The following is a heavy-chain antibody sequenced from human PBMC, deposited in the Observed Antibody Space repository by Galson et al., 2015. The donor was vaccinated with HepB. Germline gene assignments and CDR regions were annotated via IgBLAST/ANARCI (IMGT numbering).Heavy chain of an antibody. Sequence: SLRLSCAASGFTFSSYAMHWVRQAPGKGLEWVAVISYDGSNKYYADSVKGRFTISRDNSKNTLYLQMNSLRAEDTAVYYCAREGTVTTGGMDVWGQGTTVTVSS. CDR1: GFTFSSYA. D-gene: IGHD4-17*01. CDR2: ISYDGSNK. CDR3: AREGTVTTGGMDV. J-gene: IGHJ6*02. V-gene: IGHV3-30-3*01.